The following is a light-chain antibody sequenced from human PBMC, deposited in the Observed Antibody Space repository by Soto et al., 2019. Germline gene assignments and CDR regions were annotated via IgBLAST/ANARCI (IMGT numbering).Light chain of an antibody. J-gene: IGKJ1*01. Sequence: DIQMTQSPSSLSASVGDRVTITCQASQDISNYLNWYQQKPGKAPKLLIYDASNLETGDPSRFSGSGAGTDFTFTISSLQPEDIATYYCQQYDNRPPWTFGQGTKVEIK. CDR2: DAS. V-gene: IGKV1-33*01. CDR1: QDISNY. CDR3: QQYDNRPPWT.